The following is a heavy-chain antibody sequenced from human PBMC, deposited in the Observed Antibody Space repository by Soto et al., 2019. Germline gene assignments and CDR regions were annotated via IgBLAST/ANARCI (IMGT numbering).Heavy chain of an antibody. CDR1: GYSFTSYW. CDR3: ARNDYNGNSVDY. CDR2: IYPGDSDT. Sequence: GGALKISCKGSGYSFTSYWIGWVRQMPGKGLEWLGIIYPGDSDTRYSPSFQGQVTISADKSINTTYLQWSSLKASDTAIYYCARNDYNGNSVDYWGQGTLVTVSS. V-gene: IGHV5-51*01. J-gene: IGHJ4*01. D-gene: IGHD4-4*01.